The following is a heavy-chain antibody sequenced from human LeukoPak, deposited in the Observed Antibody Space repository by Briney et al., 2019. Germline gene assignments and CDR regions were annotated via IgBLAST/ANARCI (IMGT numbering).Heavy chain of an antibody. Sequence: GGSLRLSCTASGFTFDDYGMSWVRQAPGKGLEWVSGINWNGGSTGYADSVKGRFTISRDNAKNSLYLQMNSLRAEDTAVYYCARVRAKLLWFGGDAFDIWGQGTMVTVSS. CDR3: ARVRAKLLWFGGDAFDI. CDR1: GFTFDDYG. V-gene: IGHV3-20*04. CDR2: INWNGGST. J-gene: IGHJ3*02. D-gene: IGHD3-10*01.